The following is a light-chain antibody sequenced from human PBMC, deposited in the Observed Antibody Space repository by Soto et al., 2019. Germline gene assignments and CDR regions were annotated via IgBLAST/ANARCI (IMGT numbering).Light chain of an antibody. Sequence: EIVLTQSPATLSLSPGERATLSCRASQSVSSYLAWYQQKPGQAPRLLIYDASNRATGIPARFSGSGSGTDFTLTTRSLQSEDFAVYYCQHFNHWPRTFGQGTMV. CDR3: QHFNHWPRT. V-gene: IGKV3-11*01. CDR1: QSVSSY. J-gene: IGKJ1*01. CDR2: DAS.